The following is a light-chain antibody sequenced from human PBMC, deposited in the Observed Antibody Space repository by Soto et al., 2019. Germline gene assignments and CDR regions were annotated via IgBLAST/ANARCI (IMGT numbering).Light chain of an antibody. V-gene: IGKV1-27*01. CDR1: QDIADY. CDR2: AAS. CDR3: QRYNSPPWT. Sequence: DIQMTQSPSPLSASVGDRVTITCRASQDIADYLGWYQQRPGQAPKLLIYAASTLQSGVPSRFSGSGSGTDFTLTIRSLQPEDVATYYCQRYNSPPWTFGQGTTVEIK. J-gene: IGKJ1*01.